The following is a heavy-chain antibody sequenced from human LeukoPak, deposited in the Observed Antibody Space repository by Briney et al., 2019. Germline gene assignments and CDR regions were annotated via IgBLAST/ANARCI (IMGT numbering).Heavy chain of an antibody. CDR1: GYTFINHD. CDR2: MNSNSGNT. Sequence: ASVKVSCKGYGYTFINHDIDWVRQAAGQGLEWMGWMNSNSGNTGYAQKFQGRVTITADESTSTAYMELSSLRSEDTAVYYCAREGQQLVPLYYYYMDVWGKGTTVTVSS. J-gene: IGHJ6*03. CDR3: AREGQQLVPLYYYYMDV. V-gene: IGHV1-8*03. D-gene: IGHD6-13*01.